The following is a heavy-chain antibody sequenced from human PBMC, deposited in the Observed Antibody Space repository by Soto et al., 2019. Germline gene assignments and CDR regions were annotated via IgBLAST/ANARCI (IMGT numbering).Heavy chain of an antibody. CDR2: VSAYNGNT. Sequence: ASVKVSCKASGYTFTSYGISWVRQAPGQGLEWMGWVSAYNGNTNYAQKLQGRVTMTTDTSTSTAYMELRSLRSDDTAVYYCARKGIAARRWNWFDPWGQGTLVTVSS. CDR3: ARKGIAARRWNWFDP. D-gene: IGHD6-6*01. J-gene: IGHJ5*02. V-gene: IGHV1-18*04. CDR1: GYTFTSYG.